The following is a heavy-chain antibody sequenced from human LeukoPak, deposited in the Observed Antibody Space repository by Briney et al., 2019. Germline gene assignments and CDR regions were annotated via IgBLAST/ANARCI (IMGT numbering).Heavy chain of an antibody. CDR3: ARAAAGTPPSWYYYMDV. V-gene: IGHV3-66*02. CDR2: INSGGST. J-gene: IGHJ6*03. CDR1: GFTVSSNY. Sequence: GGSLRLSCAASGFTVSSNYMSWVRQAPGKGLEWVSVINSGGSTYYADSVKGRFTISRDNSKNTLYLQMNSLRAEDTAVYYCARAAAGTPPSWYYYMDVWGKGTTVTVSS. D-gene: IGHD6-13*01.